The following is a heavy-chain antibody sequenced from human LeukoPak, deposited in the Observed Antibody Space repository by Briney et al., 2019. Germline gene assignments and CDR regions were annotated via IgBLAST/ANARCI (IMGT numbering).Heavy chain of an antibody. D-gene: IGHD3-10*01. J-gene: IGHJ6*03. CDR2: IYHSGST. CDR3: ARTTTVRGTYYMDV. Sequence: NASETLSLTCAVSGGSISSSNWWSWVRQPPGKGLEWIGEIYHSGSTNYNPSLKSRVTISVDKSKNRFSLKLRSVTAADTAVYYCARTTTVRGTYYMDVWGKGTTVTVSS. V-gene: IGHV4-4*02. CDR1: GGSISSSNW.